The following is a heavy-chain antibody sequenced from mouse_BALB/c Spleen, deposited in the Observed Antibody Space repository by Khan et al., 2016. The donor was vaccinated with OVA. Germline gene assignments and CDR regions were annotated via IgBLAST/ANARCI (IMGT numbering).Heavy chain of an antibody. J-gene: IGHJ4*01. V-gene: IGHV9-3-1*01. CDR3: ARPPDFSYTLAH. Sequence: QIQLVQSGPELKKPGETVKISCKASGYTFTNYGMNWVKQSPGKTLKWMGWINTYTGEPTYAADFTGRFAFSLETSASTAYLQINNLQNEDTATYFCARPPDFSYTLAHWGQGTSVTVSS. CDR1: GYTFTNYG. CDR2: INTYTGEP.